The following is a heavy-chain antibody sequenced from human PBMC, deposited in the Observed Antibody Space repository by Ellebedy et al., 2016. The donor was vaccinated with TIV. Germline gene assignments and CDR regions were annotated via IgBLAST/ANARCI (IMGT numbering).Heavy chain of an antibody. D-gene: IGHD3-3*01. CDR3: ARDRGITIFGVAPDAFDI. V-gene: IGHV3-33*08. CDR2: IWYDGSNK. J-gene: IGHJ3*02. Sequence: GESLKISCAASGFTFSSYGMHWVRQAPGKGLEWVAVIWYDGSNKYYADSVKGRFTISRDNSKNTLYLQMNSLRAEDTAVYYCARDRGITIFGVAPDAFDIWGQGTMVTVSS. CDR1: GFTFSSYG.